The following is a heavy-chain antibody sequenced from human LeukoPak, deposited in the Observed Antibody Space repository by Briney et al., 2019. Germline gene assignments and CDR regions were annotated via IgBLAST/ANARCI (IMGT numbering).Heavy chain of an antibody. Sequence: GESLKISCKGSGYTFSSYWIGWVRQMPGKGLEWMGIIYPGDSHTTYSPSFQGQVTISADKSISTAYLKWSSLKASDTAMYYCARHRSPIASGENWGRGTLVTVSS. CDR1: GYTFSSYW. CDR2: IYPGDSHT. D-gene: IGHD6-13*01. J-gene: IGHJ4*02. CDR3: ARHRSPIASGEN. V-gene: IGHV5-51*01.